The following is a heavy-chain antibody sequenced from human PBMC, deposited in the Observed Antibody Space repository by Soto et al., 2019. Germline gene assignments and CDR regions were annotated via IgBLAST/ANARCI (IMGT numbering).Heavy chain of an antibody. D-gene: IGHD1-20*01. CDR1: GFTFRGDA. V-gene: IGHV3-23*01. CDR3: ARSEMTYNWND. CDR2: ISGSGEMT. Sequence: EVQLLESGGDLVQPGGSLRLACAASGFTFRGDAMSWVRQAPGKGLEWVSSISGSGEMTHYAESVKGRFTISRDNSKNTLHLQMESLRAKDTAVYYCARSEMTYNWNDWGQGTLVTVSS. J-gene: IGHJ4*02.